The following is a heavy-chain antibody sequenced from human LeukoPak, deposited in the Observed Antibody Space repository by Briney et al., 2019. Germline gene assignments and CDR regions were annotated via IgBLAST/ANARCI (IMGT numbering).Heavy chain of an antibody. CDR1: GGSISSYY. D-gene: IGHD2-2*01. CDR2: INHSGST. Sequence: SETLSLTCTVSGGSISSYYWSWIRQPPGKGLEWIGEINHSGSTNYNPSLKSRVTISVDTSKNQFSLKLSSVTAADTAVYYCARASTTYCSSTSCYKRYYYYGMDVWGQGTTVTVSS. V-gene: IGHV4-34*01. J-gene: IGHJ6*02. CDR3: ARASTTYCSSTSCYKRYYYYGMDV.